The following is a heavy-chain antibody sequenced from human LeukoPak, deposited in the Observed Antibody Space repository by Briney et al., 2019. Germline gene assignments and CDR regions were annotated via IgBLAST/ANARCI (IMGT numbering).Heavy chain of an antibody. V-gene: IGHV3-7*01. D-gene: IGHD2-2*01. CDR1: GFTFSSYW. Sequence: GGSLRLSCAASGFTFSSYWMSWFRQAPGKGLEWVANINPHENEKYYVDSVKGRFTISRDSAKNSLYLQMNSLRAEDTAVYFCARDPGGGQLLSGPLWGQGTLVTVSS. CDR2: INPHENEK. J-gene: IGHJ4*02. CDR3: ARDPGGGQLLSGPL.